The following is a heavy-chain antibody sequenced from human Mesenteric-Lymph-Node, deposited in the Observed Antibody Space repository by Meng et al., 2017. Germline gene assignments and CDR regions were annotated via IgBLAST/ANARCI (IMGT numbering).Heavy chain of an antibody. CDR3: ASHRPYSGSYH. J-gene: IGHJ5*02. V-gene: IGHV3-15*01. D-gene: IGHD1-26*01. Sequence: GESLKISCAASGFTFSNAWMSWVRQAPGKGLEWVGRIKSKTDGGTTDYAAPVKGRFTISRDDSKNTLYLQMNSLKTEDTAVYYCASHRPYSGSYHWGQGTLVTVSS. CDR2: IKSKTDGGTT. CDR1: GFTFSNAW.